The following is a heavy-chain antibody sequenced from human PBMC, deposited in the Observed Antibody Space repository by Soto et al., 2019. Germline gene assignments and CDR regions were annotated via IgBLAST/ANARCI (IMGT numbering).Heavy chain of an antibody. J-gene: IGHJ3*02. Sequence: QLHLVQSGAVVKKPGASVTVSCSASGYPVTAYYMHWVRQAPGRGLEWMGGINPATGAAKYTQTFRGRVTMTRDTSTSTVFMELSGLTSEDTAVFYCARGGGVGVAGSAAFDMWGQGTVVIVSS. CDR3: ARGGGVGVAGSAAFDM. CDR2: INPATGAA. CDR1: GYPVTAYY. V-gene: IGHV1-2*02. D-gene: IGHD3-3*01.